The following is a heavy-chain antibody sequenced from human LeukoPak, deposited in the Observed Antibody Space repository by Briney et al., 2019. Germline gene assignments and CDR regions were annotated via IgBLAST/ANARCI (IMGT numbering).Heavy chain of an antibody. CDR1: GGSFSRYY. CDR3: ARGKIVGATYFDY. D-gene: IGHD1-26*01. V-gene: IGHV4-34*01. Sequence: SETLSLTCAVYGGSFSRYYWSWIRQPPGKGLEWIGEINHSGSTNYNPSLKSRVTISVDTSKNQFSLKLSSVTAADTAVYYCARGKIVGATYFDYWGQGTLVTVSS. J-gene: IGHJ4*02. CDR2: INHSGST.